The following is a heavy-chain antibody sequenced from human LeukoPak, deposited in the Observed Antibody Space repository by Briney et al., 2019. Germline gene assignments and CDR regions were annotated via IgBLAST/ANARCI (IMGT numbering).Heavy chain of an antibody. J-gene: IGHJ6*02. CDR1: GGSFSGYF. D-gene: IGHD1-1*01. CDR3: ARLGTFDYPYGMDV. V-gene: IGHV4-34*01. CDR2: INHDARA. Sequence: PSETLSLTCAVFGGSFSGYFWTWIRQSPRKGLEWIGEINHDARANYNPSLKSRVTISVDTSKNQFSLKLSSVTAADTAVYYCARLGTFDYPYGMDVWGQGTTVTVSS.